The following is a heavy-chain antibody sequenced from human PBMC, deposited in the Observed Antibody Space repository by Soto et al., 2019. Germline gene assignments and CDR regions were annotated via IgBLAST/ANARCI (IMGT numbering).Heavy chain of an antibody. CDR3: ARDLYGDYAPHYFDY. V-gene: IGHV4-59*01. J-gene: IGHJ4*02. CDR1: GGSISSYY. Sequence: SETLSLTCTVSGGSISSYYWSWIRQPPGKGLEWIGYIYYSGSTNYNPSLKSRVTISVDTSKNQFSLKLSSVTAADTAVYYCARDLYGDYAPHYFDYWGQGTLVTVSS. CDR2: IYYSGST. D-gene: IGHD4-17*01.